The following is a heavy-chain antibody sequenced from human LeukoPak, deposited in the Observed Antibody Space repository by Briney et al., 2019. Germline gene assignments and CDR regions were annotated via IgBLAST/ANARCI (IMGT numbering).Heavy chain of an antibody. CDR1: GFTFSSYW. V-gene: IGHV3-7*01. CDR3: ARVSSKATVRGLITKKNYYYYYMDV. D-gene: IGHD3-10*01. J-gene: IGHJ6*03. CDR2: IKQDRSEK. Sequence: PGGSLRLSCAASGFTFSSYWMSWVRQAPGKGLEWVANIKQDRSEKNYVDSVKGRFTISRDNAKNSLYLQMNSLRAEDTAVYYCARVSSKATVRGLITKKNYYYYYMDVWGKGTTVTISS.